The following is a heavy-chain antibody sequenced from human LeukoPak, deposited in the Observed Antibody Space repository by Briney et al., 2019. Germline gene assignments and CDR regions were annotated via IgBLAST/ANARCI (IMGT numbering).Heavy chain of an antibody. CDR3: ARASGSYDY. CDR1: GFTFSIYG. D-gene: IGHD1-26*01. J-gene: IGHJ4*02. V-gene: IGHV3-33*01. CDR2: IWNDGSNK. Sequence: GGSLRLSCAASGFTFSIYGMHWVRQSPGKGPEWVAVIWNDGSNKYYADSVKGRFTISRDNSKNTLFLQMNSLRAEDTAVYYCARASGSYDYWGQGTLVTVSS.